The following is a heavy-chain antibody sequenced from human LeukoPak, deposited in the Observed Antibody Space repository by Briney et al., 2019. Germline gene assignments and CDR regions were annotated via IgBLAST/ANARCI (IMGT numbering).Heavy chain of an antibody. J-gene: IGHJ4*02. D-gene: IGHD3-10*01. CDR2: ISYDGSNK. CDR3: AKSGGSGWVDY. Sequence: RGSLRLSCAASGFTFSSYGMHWVRQAPGKGLEWVAVISYDGSNKYYADSVKGRFTISRDNSKNTLYPQMNSLRAEDTAVYYCAKSGGSGWVDYWGQGTLVTVSS. V-gene: IGHV3-30*18. CDR1: GFTFSSYG.